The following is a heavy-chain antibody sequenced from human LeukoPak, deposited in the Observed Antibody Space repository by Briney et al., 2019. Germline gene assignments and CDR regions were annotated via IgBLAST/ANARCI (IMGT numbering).Heavy chain of an antibody. CDR1: GYTFTDYY. V-gene: IGHV1-2*06. CDR2: INPNSGGT. D-gene: IGHD1-7*01. J-gene: IGHJ4*02. Sequence: ASVKVSCKASGYTFTDYYMHWVRQAPGQGLQWMGRINPNSGGTDYAQKFQGRVTMTRDTSISTAYMELSRLRSDDTAVYYCATKNWNYAVAHFDYWGQGTLVTVSS. CDR3: ATKNWNYAVAHFDY.